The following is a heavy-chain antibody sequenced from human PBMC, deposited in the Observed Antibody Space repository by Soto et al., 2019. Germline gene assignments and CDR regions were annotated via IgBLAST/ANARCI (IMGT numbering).Heavy chain of an antibody. CDR1: GFTFSSYA. V-gene: IGHV3-23*01. D-gene: IGHD2-2*01. J-gene: IGHJ6*02. CDR3: AKGSGRSTSFIRKINYYYYYGMDV. Sequence: GGSLRLSCAASGFTFSSYAMSWVRQAPGKGLEWVSAISGSGGSTYYADSVKGRFTISRDNSKNTLYLQMNSLRAEDTAVYYCAKGSGRSTSFIRKINYYYYYGMDVWGQGTTVSGSS. CDR2: ISGSGGST.